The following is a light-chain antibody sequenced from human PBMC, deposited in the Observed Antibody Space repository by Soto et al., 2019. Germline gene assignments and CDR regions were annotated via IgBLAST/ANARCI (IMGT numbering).Light chain of an antibody. J-gene: IGKJ4*01. V-gene: IGKV3-15*01. CDR3: HQYNNWPPLT. Sequence: DIVMTQSPATLSVSPGERATLSCRASQSVSSNLAWYQQKFDQAPRLLIYGASTRATGIPARFSGSGSGTEFTLTISSLQSEDFAVYYCHQYNNWPPLTFGGGTKVEIK. CDR2: GAS. CDR1: QSVSSN.